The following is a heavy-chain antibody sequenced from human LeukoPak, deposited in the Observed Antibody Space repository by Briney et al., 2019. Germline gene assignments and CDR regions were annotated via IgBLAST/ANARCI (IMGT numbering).Heavy chain of an antibody. V-gene: IGHV4-59*01. CDR2: IYYSGDV. CDR1: GASITSSY. J-gene: IGHJ5*02. Sequence: SETLSLNCTVSGASITSSYWTWVRQTPGQGLEWIGHIYYSGDVNYNPSLKSRITISLDTSLSQFSLKLNSLTASDTAVYYCAKEGYGSGSYGWLDPRGQGTLVTVSS. D-gene: IGHD3-10*01. CDR3: AKEGYGSGSYGWLDP.